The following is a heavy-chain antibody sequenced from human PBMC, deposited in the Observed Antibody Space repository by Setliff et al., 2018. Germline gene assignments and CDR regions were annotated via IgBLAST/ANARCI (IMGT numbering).Heavy chain of an antibody. V-gene: IGHV4-30-4*08. CDR1: GGSISSGDYY. CDR3: ARVMGGSYGFSWFDP. Sequence: SETLTLTCTVSGGSISSGDYYWSWIRQPPGKGLEWIGYIYYSGSTYYNPSLKSRVTISVDTSKNQFSLKLSSVTAADTAVYYCARVMGGSYGFSWFDPWGQGTLVTVSS. J-gene: IGHJ5*02. D-gene: IGHD1-26*01. CDR2: IYYSGST.